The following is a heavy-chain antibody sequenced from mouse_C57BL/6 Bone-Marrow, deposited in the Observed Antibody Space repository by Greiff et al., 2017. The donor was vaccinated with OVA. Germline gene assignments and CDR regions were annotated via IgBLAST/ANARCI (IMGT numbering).Heavy chain of an antibody. J-gene: IGHJ1*03. CDR2: INPNNGGT. V-gene: IGHV1-22*01. CDR3: ARNYYGSSYEYFDV. CDR1: GYTFTDYN. Sequence: EVQLQQSGPELVKPGASVKMSCKASGYTFTDYNMHWVKQSHGKSLEWIGYINPNNGGTSYNQKFKGKATLTVNKSSSTAYMELRSLTSEDSAVYYCARNYYGSSYEYFDVWGTGTTVTVSS. D-gene: IGHD1-1*01.